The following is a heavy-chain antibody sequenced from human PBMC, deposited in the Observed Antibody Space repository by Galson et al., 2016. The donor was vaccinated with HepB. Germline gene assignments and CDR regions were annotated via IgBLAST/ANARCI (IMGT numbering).Heavy chain of an antibody. Sequence: SLRLSCAASGFSFSSYAMSWVRQAPGKGLHWVSGMGGSGNKTYPPDSVKGRFTISRDNSKNTLYLQMNSLRAEDTAVYYWAKVTGAIPTRFDYWGQGTLVTVSS. CDR2: MGGSGNKT. V-gene: IGHV3-23*01. CDR1: GFSFSSYA. CDR3: AKVTGAIPTRFDY. D-gene: IGHD1-1*01. J-gene: IGHJ4*02.